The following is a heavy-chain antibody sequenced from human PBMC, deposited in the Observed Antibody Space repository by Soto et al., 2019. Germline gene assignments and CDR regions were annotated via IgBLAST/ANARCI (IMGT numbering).Heavy chain of an antibody. J-gene: IGHJ4*02. CDR3: ARGREGFWSGYYSNYSLDD. CDR1: GYTFTSYY. Sequence: GASVKVSCKASGYTFTSYYMHWVRQAPGQGLEWMGIINPSGGSTSYAQKFQGRVTMTRDTSTSTVYMELSSLRSEDTAVYYCARGREGFWSGYYSNYSLDDRGQGTRVTV. D-gene: IGHD3-3*01. CDR2: INPSGGST. V-gene: IGHV1-46*03.